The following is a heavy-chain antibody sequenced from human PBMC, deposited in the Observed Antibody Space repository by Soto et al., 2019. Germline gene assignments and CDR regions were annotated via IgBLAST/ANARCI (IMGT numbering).Heavy chain of an antibody. CDR3: ARDSGIVGALPDY. Sequence: ASVKFSCKASGYTFTSYYMHWVRQAPGQGLEWMGIINPSGGSTSYAQKFQGRVTMTRDTSTSTVHMELSSLRSEDTAVYYCARDSGIVGALPDYWGQGTLVTVSS. V-gene: IGHV1-46*01. CDR1: GYTFTSYY. D-gene: IGHD1-26*01. J-gene: IGHJ4*02. CDR2: INPSGGST.